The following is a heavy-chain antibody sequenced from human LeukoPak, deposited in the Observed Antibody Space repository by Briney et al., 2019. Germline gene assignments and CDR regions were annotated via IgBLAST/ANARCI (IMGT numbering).Heavy chain of an antibody. CDR1: GFSFSTYA. CDR3: AKDNRGYYYGMDV. J-gene: IGHJ6*02. V-gene: IGHV3-9*01. Sequence: GGSLRLSCAASGFSFSTYAMHWVRQAPGKGLEWVSGISWNSGSIGYADSVKGRFTISRDNAKNSLYLQMNSLRAEDTALYYCAKDNRGYYYGMDVWGQGTTVTVSS. CDR2: ISWNSGSI.